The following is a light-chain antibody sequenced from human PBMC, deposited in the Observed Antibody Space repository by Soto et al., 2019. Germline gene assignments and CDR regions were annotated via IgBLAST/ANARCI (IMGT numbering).Light chain of an antibody. J-gene: IGKJ1*01. V-gene: IGKV1-5*03. Sequence: DIPMTQTPSTLSASVGDRVTISCRASQDITDWLAWYQQKPGKAPRLLIHRASTLQSGVPSRFRGSGSGTDFTLTITDLEADDFATYYCQQYHIYSWTFGQGTTVGIK. CDR3: QQYHIYSWT. CDR1: QDITDW. CDR2: RAS.